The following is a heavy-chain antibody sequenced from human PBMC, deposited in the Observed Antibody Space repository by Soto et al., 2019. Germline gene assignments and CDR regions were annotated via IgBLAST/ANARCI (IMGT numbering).Heavy chain of an antibody. V-gene: IGHV1-18*01. J-gene: IGHJ4*02. Sequence: ASVKVSCKASGYTFTNYGISWVRQAPGQGLEWMGWINVYNGNTKYAQKVQGRVTMTTDTSTSTAYMELRSLRSEDTAVYYCARLGLSGSYYFEREDYWGQGTLVTVSS. CDR3: ARLGLSGSYYFEREDY. CDR1: GYTFTNYG. CDR2: INVYNGNT. D-gene: IGHD1-26*01.